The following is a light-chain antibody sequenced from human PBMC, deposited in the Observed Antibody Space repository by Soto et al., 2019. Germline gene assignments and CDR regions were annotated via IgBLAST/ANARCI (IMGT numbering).Light chain of an antibody. V-gene: IGKV3-15*01. Sequence: EIVMTQSPDTLSVSPGETATLSCRASQRISSNLAWYQQKPGQAHRLLIYGASTRATGVPARFSGSGSETDFTLTISNLQSEDCAVYYCQHYNNWPPYTFGQGTKVEIK. CDR3: QHYNNWPPYT. J-gene: IGKJ2*01. CDR1: QRISSN. CDR2: GAS.